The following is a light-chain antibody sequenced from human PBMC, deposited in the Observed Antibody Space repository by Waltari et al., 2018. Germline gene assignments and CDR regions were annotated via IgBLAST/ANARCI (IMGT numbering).Light chain of an antibody. Sequence: EILLTQFPRPLPVAPCLPPSISDRPSPTLLHSIGDSYLDWYLQKPGQSPQLLIYLGSNRASGVPDRFSGSGSGTDFTLNISRVEAEDVGVYYCMQSLQTPYTFGRGTKVEIK. CDR3: MQSLQTPYT. J-gene: IGKJ4*01. V-gene: IGKV2-28*01. CDR2: LGS. CDR1: PTLLHSIGDSY.